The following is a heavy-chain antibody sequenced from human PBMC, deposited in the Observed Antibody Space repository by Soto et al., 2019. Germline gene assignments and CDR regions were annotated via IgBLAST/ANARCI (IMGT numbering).Heavy chain of an antibody. J-gene: IGHJ4*02. CDR2: ISGSGGST. V-gene: IGHV3-23*01. CDR3: AKGLTQFDY. CDR1: GFIFNTYG. Sequence: EVQLLESGGGLVHPGGSLRLSCAASGFIFNTYGMSWVRQAPGKGLEWVSAISGSGGSTFYADSVRGRFTISRDNFKNKLFLQMNSLRAEDTAVYYCAKGLTQFDYWGQGTLVTVSS.